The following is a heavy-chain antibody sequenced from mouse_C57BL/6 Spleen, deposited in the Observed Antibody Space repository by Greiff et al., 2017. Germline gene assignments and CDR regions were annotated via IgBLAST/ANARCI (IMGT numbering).Heavy chain of an antibody. CDR3: ARSTMITPYYFDY. CDR2: IDPSDSYT. D-gene: IGHD2-4*01. CDR1: GYTFTSYW. J-gene: IGHJ2*01. Sequence: QVQLQQPGAELVMPGASVKLSCKASGYTFTSYWMHWVKQRPGQGLEWIGEIDPSDSYTNYNQKFKGKSTLTVDKSSSTAYMQLSSLTSEDSAVYYCARSTMITPYYFDYWGQGTTLTVSS. V-gene: IGHV1-69*01.